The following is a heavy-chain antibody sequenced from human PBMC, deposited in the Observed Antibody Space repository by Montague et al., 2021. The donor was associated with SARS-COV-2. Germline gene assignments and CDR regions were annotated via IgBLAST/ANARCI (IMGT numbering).Heavy chain of an antibody. J-gene: IGHJ6*02. V-gene: IGHV4-39*07. Sequence: SETLSLTCTVSGGSISSSSYYWGWIRQPPGKGLEWIGSIYYSGSTYYNPSLKSRVTISVDTSKNQFSLKLSSVTAADTAVYHCARVGRQQLVRLSGMDVRGQGTTVTVSS. CDR3: ARVGRQQLVRLSGMDV. CDR2: IYYSGST. D-gene: IGHD6-13*01. CDR1: GGSISSSSYY.